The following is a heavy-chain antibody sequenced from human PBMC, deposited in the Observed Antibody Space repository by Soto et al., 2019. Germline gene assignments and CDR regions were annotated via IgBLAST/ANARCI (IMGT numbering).Heavy chain of an antibody. CDR2: IWYDGSNK. CDR1: GFTFSSYG. D-gene: IGHD6-6*01. J-gene: IGHJ4*02. CDR3: ARDSGIAARKGEYYFDY. Sequence: PGGSLRLSCAASGFTFSSYGMHWVRQAPGKGLEWVAVIWYDGSNKYYADSVKGRFTISRDNSKNTLYLQMNSLRAEDTAVYYCARDSGIAARKGEYYFDYWGQGTLVTVSS. V-gene: IGHV3-33*01.